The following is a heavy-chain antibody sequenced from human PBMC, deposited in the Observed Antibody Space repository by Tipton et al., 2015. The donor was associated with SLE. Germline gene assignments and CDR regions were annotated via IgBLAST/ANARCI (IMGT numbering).Heavy chain of an antibody. CDR1: GGSFSGYY. J-gene: IGHJ2*01. V-gene: IGHV4-34*01. D-gene: IGHD6-19*01. Sequence: TLSLTCAVYGGSFSGYYWSWIRQPPGKGLEWIGEINRSGSTNYNPSLKSRVTISVDTSKNQFSLKLSSVTAADTAVYYCARREEQWLEALWYFDLWGRGTLATVSS. CDR3: ARREEQWLEALWYFDL. CDR2: INRSGST.